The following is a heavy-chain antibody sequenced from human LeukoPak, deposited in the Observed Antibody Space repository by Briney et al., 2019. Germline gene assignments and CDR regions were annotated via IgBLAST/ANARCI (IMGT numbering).Heavy chain of an antibody. D-gene: IGHD5-18*01. V-gene: IGHV3-30*18. J-gene: IGHJ4*02. CDR2: ISYDGSNK. CDR3: AKDQGIQLWSLGY. CDR1: GFTFRSYG. Sequence: GGSLRLSCAASGFTFRSYGMHGVRQAPGKGLEWVAVISYDGSNKYYADSVKGRFTISRDNSKNTLYLQMNSLRAEDTAVYYCAKDQGIQLWSLGYWGQGTLVTVSS.